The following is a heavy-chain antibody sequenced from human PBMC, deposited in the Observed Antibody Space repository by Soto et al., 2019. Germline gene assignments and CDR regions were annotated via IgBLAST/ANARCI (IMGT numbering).Heavy chain of an antibody. CDR3: ARGAGVARRPAFDI. Sequence: GGSLRLSCAASGFTFSSYWMSWVRQAPGKGLEWVANIKQDGSEKYYVDSVKGRFTISRDNAKNSLYLQMNSLRAEDTAVYYCARGAGVARRPAFDIWGQGTMVTVSS. CDR2: IKQDGSEK. V-gene: IGHV3-7*01. J-gene: IGHJ3*02. CDR1: GFTFSSYW. D-gene: IGHD3-3*01.